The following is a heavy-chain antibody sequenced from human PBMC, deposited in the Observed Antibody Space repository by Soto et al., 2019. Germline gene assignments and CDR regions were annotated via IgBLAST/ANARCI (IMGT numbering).Heavy chain of an antibody. CDR2: IYHSGGT. V-gene: IGHV4-4*02. CDR3: ARAAGGGIAAAGNWFDP. D-gene: IGHD6-13*01. J-gene: IGHJ5*02. Sequence: SETLSLTCAVSGGSISSSNWWSWVRQPPGKGLEWIGEIYHSGGTNYNPSLKSRVTISVDKSKNQFSLKLSSVTAADTAVYYCARAAGGGIAAAGNWFDPWGQGTLVTVSS. CDR1: GGSISSSNW.